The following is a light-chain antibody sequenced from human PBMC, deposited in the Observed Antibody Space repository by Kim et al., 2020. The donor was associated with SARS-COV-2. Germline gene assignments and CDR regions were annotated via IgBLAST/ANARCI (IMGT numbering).Light chain of an antibody. CDR1: VSVSVTY. V-gene: IGKV3-20*01. CDR3: QQYGSSSRWT. J-gene: IGKJ1*01. CDR2: GAS. Sequence: PCERATLSCRASVSVSVTYFAWCQQKPGQAPRLLIYGASSRATGIPDRSSSSGGGTDYTLTISRLEPDDFAVYYCQQYGSSSRWTFGQGTKVDIK.